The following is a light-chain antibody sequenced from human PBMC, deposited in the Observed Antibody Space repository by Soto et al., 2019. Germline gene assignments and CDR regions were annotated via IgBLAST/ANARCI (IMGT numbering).Light chain of an antibody. CDR3: QQYTTYPYT. J-gene: IGKJ2*01. Sequence: DIPMTQSPSTLSASVGDRVTITCRASQSVTNWLAWYQQKPGKAPNLLIYDASRLQSGIPSRFSGSGSGTEFTLTISSLQPDDFATYYCQQYTTYPYTFGQGTKLKIK. V-gene: IGKV1-5*01. CDR2: DAS. CDR1: QSVTNW.